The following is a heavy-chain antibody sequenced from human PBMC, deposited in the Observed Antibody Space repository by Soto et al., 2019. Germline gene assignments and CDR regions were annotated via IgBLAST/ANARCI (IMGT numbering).Heavy chain of an antibody. CDR3: AIVNHRWLHLWYFEL. V-gene: IGHV1-69*13. CDR2: IIPIFGTV. Sequence: SVKVSCKASGGTFSNYPISWVRQAPGQGLEWMGGIIPIFGTVNYAQKSQGRVTITADESTSTAYMELSSLRSEDTAVYYCAIVNHRWLHLWYFELWGRGSLVTVSS. J-gene: IGHJ2*01. CDR1: GGTFSNYP. D-gene: IGHD5-12*01.